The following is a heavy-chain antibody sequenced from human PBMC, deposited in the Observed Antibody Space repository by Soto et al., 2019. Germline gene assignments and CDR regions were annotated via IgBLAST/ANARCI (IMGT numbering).Heavy chain of an antibody. CDR1: GFTFSGYW. J-gene: IGHJ5*02. D-gene: IGHD5-12*01. CDR3: AREGGRVATPWFDP. Sequence: PGGSLRLSCAASGFTFSGYWMGWVRQAPGKGLEWVASIMKDGGEKKYVDSVRGRFTISRENAKNSLYLQMNSLRAGDTAVYYCAREGGRVATPWFDPWGQGTLVSVSS. V-gene: IGHV3-7*01. CDR2: IMKDGGEK.